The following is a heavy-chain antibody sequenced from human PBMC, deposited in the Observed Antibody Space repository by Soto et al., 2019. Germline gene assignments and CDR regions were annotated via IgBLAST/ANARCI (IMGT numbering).Heavy chain of an antibody. V-gene: IGHV4-39*01. D-gene: IGHD3-3*01. Sequence: QLQLQESGPGLVKPSETLSLTCTVSGGSISSSSYYWGWIRQPPGKGLEWIGSIYYSGSAYYNPSLKRRVTISVDTSKNQLSLKLSSVTAADTAVYYCARRSSFTIRTTYYYYYMDVWGKGTTVTVSS. CDR1: GGSISSSSYY. CDR3: ARRSSFTIRTTYYYYYMDV. J-gene: IGHJ6*03. CDR2: IYYSGSA.